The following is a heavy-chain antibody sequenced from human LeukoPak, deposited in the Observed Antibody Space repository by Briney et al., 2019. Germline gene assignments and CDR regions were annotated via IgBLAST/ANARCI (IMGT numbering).Heavy chain of an antibody. J-gene: IGHJ3*02. Sequence: PGGSLRLSCAASGFTFSSYWMHWVRQAPGKGLVWVSRINSDGSSTSYADSVKGRFTISRDNAKNTLYLQMNSLRAEDTAVYYCARWGEAYPFGELLSSGAFDIWGQGTMVTVSS. CDR2: INSDGSST. D-gene: IGHD3-10*01. CDR3: ARWGEAYPFGELLSSGAFDI. V-gene: IGHV3-74*01. CDR1: GFTFSSYW.